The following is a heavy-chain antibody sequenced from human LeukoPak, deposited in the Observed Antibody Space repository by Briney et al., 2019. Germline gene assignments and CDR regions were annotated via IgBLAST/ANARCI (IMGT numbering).Heavy chain of an antibody. V-gene: IGHV3-33*01. CDR1: GFTFSSYG. Sequence: GGSLRLSCAASGFTFSSYGMHWVRQAPGKGLEWVAVIWYDGSNKCYADSVKGRFTISRDNSKNTLYLQMNSLRAEDTAVYYCARDSGVVRYYFDYWGQGTLVTVSS. CDR2: IWYDGSNK. CDR3: ARDSGVVRYYFDY. D-gene: IGHD3-3*01. J-gene: IGHJ4*02.